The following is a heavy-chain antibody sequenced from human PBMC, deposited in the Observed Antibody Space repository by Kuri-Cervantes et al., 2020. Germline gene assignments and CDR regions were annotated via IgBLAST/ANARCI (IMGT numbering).Heavy chain of an antibody. Sequence: GGSLRLSCAASKFTFSSYAMSWVRQAPGKGLEWVSGISGSGGSTYYADSVKGRFTISRDNSKNTLYLQMNSLRAEDTAVYYCAREGNLGVSGSYDAFDYWGQGTLVTVSS. CDR3: AREGNLGVSGSYDAFDY. CDR1: KFTFSSYA. J-gene: IGHJ4*02. D-gene: IGHD1-26*01. CDR2: ISGSGGST. V-gene: IGHV3-23*01.